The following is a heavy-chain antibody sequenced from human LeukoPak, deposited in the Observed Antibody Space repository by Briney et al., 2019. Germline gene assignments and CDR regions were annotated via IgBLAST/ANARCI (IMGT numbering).Heavy chain of an antibody. V-gene: IGHV1-2*02. CDR2: INPDSGGK. CDR3: ARDPAGIVVVPAAMHPGDAFDY. J-gene: IGHJ4*02. D-gene: IGHD2-2*01. Sequence: ASVKVSCKASGYTFTGYYMHGVRQAPGQGLEWMGWINPDSGGKNYAEKFQGKVTMTRDTSISTAYMELSRLRSDDTAVYYCARDPAGIVVVPAAMHPGDAFDYWGQGTLVTVSS. CDR1: GYTFTGYY.